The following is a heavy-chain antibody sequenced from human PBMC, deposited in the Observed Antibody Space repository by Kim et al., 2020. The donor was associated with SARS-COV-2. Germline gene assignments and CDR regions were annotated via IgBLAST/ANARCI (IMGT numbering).Heavy chain of an antibody. Sequence: ASVKVSCKASGYTFTSYDINWVRQATGQGLEWMGWMNPNSGNTGYAQKFQGRVTMTRNTSRSTAYMELSSLRSEDTAVYYCARGLLGHIVVVIATYYYYGMDVWGQGTTVTVSS. CDR1: GYTFTSYD. CDR3: ARGLLGHIVVVIATYYYYGMDV. J-gene: IGHJ6*02. V-gene: IGHV1-8*01. CDR2: MNPNSGNT. D-gene: IGHD2-21*01.